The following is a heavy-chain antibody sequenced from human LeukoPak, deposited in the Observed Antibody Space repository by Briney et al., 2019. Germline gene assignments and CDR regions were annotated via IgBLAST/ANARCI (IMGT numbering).Heavy chain of an antibody. CDR2: IYYSGST. J-gene: IGHJ3*02. CDR1: GGSISSDSYY. CDR3: ARPVATIFGVVIRDAFDI. V-gene: IGHV4-39*01. D-gene: IGHD3-3*01. Sequence: PSETLSLTCTVSGGSISSDSYYWSWIRQPPGKGLEWIGSIYYSGSTYYNPSLKSRVTISVDTSKNQFSLKLSSVTAADTAVYYCARPVATIFGVVIRDAFDIWGQGTMVTVSS.